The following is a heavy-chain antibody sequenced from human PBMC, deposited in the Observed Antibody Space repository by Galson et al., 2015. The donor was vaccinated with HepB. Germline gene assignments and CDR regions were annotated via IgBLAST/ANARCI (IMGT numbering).Heavy chain of an antibody. J-gene: IGHJ2*01. CDR1: GFTFSKSY. Sequence: SLRLSCAASGFTFSKSYMHWVRQAPGKGLMWVSRINFDGSGTSYADSVKGRFTISRDNAKNTLNLQMNSLRVEDTAVYYCARDWGYFDLWGRGTLVTVSS. CDR3: ARDWGYFDL. CDR2: INFDGSGT. V-gene: IGHV3-74*01. D-gene: IGHD3-16*01.